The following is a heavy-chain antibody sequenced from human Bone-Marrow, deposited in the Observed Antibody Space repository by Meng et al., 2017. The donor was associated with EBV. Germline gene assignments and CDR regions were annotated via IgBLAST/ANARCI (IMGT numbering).Heavy chain of an antibody. CDR2: IYYSGST. V-gene: IGHV4-39*02. CDR1: GGYISSSSYS. D-gene: IGHD3-10*01. J-gene: IGHJ4*02. CDR3: AREDGSGSTFDY. Sequence: LQLPELGPGLVTPSETLSLPCGVSGGYISSSSYSWGWIRQPPGKGLEWIGSIYYSGSTYYNPSLKSRVTISVDTSKNQFSLKLSSVTATDTAVYYCAREDGSGSTFDYWGQGTLVTVSS.